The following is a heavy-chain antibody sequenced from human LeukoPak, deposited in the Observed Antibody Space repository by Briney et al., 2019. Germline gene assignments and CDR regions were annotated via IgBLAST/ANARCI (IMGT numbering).Heavy chain of an antibody. Sequence: GGSLRLSCAASGFTFSSYGMAWVRQAPGKGLEWVSGMNGNGGRIYYADSVKGRFTISRDNSKNTLYQQMNSLRAEDTAVYYCVKVAPSDYYDTAGYWGDHWGQGTLVTVSS. CDR1: GFTFSSYG. CDR3: VKVAPSDYYDTAGYWGDH. CDR2: MNGNGGRI. J-gene: IGHJ4*02. D-gene: IGHD3-22*01. V-gene: IGHV3-23*01.